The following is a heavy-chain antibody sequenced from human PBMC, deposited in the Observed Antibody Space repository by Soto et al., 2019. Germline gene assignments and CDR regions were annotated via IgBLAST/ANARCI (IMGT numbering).Heavy chain of an antibody. CDR3: AHFMYGRYGMDV. J-gene: IGHJ6*02. CDR2: IYWNDDK. V-gene: IGHV2-5*01. Sequence: SGPTLVNPTQTLTLTCTFSGFSLSTSGVGVGWIRKPPGKALEWLALIYWNDDKRYSPSLKSRLTITKDTSKNQVVLTMTNMYPVDTATYYCAHFMYGRYGMDVWGQGTTVTVSS. CDR1: GFSLSTSGVG. D-gene: IGHD2-8*01.